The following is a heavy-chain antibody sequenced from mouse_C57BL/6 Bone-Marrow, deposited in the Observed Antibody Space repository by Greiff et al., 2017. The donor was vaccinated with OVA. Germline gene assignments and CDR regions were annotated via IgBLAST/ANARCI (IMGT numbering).Heavy chain of an antibody. V-gene: IGHV1-69*01. CDR2: IDPSDSYT. J-gene: IGHJ3*01. Sequence: QVQLQQPGAELVMPGASVKLSCKASGYTFTSYWMHWVKQRPGQGLEWIGEIDPSDSYTNYNQKFKGKSTLTVDKSSSTAYMQLSSLTSEDSAVYYCARDYPGWYAYWGQGTLVTVSA. CDR3: ARDYPGWYAY. D-gene: IGHD2-4*01. CDR1: GYTFTSYW.